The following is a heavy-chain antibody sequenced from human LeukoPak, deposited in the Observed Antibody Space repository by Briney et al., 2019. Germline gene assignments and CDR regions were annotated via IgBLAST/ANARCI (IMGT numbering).Heavy chain of an antibody. V-gene: IGHV4-59*08. Sequence: PSETLSLTCTVSGGSISTYYWSWIRQPPGKGLEWIGYIYYTGSTSYNPSLKSRVTISVDTSKNQFSLKLSSVTAADTAVYYCARGIVGATSYYYYMDVWGKGTTVTISS. D-gene: IGHD1-26*01. J-gene: IGHJ6*03. CDR3: ARGIVGATSYYYYMDV. CDR2: IYYTGST. CDR1: GGSISTYY.